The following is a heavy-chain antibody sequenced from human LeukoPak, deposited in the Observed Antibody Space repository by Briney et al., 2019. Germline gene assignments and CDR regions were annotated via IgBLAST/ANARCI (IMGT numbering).Heavy chain of an antibody. D-gene: IGHD6-13*01. CDR2: ISGSGGST. CDR3: ANEKTYSSSFDP. Sequence: GGSLRLSCAASGFTFSSYAMSWVRQAPGKGLEWVSAISGSGGSTYYADSVKGRFTISRDNSKNTLCLQMNSLRAEDTAVYYCANEKTYSSSFDPWGQGTLVTVSS. J-gene: IGHJ5*02. V-gene: IGHV3-23*01. CDR1: GFTFSSYA.